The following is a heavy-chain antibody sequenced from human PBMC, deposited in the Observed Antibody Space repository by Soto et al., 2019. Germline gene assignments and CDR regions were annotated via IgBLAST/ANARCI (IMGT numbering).Heavy chain of an antibody. V-gene: IGHV4-39*01. Sequence: SETLSLTCTVSGGSISISSYYWGWIRQPPGKGLEWIGSIYYSGSTYYNPSLKSRVTISVDTSKNQFSLKLSSVTAADTAVYYCASDGTMVRGVTEYFQHWGQGTLVTVSS. CDR2: IYYSGST. J-gene: IGHJ1*01. CDR3: ASDGTMVRGVTEYFQH. CDR1: GGSISISSYY. D-gene: IGHD3-10*01.